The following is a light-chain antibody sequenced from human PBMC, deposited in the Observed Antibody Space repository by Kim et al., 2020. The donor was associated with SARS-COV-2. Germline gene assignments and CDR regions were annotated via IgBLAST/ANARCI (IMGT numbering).Light chain of an antibody. CDR1: QSISTF. Sequence: WSPGEKATHSCRAGQSISTFLAWYQQRLGQAPKLLIYDTSKRAAGVPARFSASGSGTDFTLTISSLEPDDFATYYCQQRYSWPRTFGQGTKVDIK. CDR2: DTS. J-gene: IGKJ1*01. CDR3: QQRYSWPRT. V-gene: IGKV3-11*01.